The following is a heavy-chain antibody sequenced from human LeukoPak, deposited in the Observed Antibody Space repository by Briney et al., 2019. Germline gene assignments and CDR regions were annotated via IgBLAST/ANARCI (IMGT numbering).Heavy chain of an antibody. CDR1: GFTFRSYA. CDR2: ISYDGSNK. CDR3: ARDSSGWYWEY. V-gene: IGHV3-30-3*01. J-gene: IGHJ4*02. D-gene: IGHD6-19*01. Sequence: GGSLRLSCAASGFTFRSYAMHWVRQAPGKGLEWVAVISYDGSNKYYAVSVKGRFTISRDNSKNTLYLQMNSLRAEDTAVYYCARDSSGWYWEYWGQGTLVTVSS.